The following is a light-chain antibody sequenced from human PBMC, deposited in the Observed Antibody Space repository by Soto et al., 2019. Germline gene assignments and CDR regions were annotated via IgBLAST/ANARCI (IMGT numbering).Light chain of an antibody. V-gene: IGKV3-15*01. J-gene: IGKJ4*01. CDR2: GAS. CDR3: QQYYHWPVT. Sequence: EIVMTQSPATLSVSPGDRSTLSCRANQSVRSNLAWYQQRPGQAPRLLIYGASTRAAGVPARFSGSGSGTEFTLTVDTLQSEDIAIYYCQQYYHWPVTFGGGTKVDIK. CDR1: QSVRSN.